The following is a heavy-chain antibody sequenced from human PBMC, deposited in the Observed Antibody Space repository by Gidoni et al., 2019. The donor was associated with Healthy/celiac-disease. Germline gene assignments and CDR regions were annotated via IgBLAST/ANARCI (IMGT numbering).Heavy chain of an antibody. CDR3: ARGPGDPLYYYYGMDV. Sequence: QVQLQQWGAGLLKPSETLSLTCAVYGGSFSGYYWSWIRQPPGKGLEWNGEINHSGSTNYNPSLKSRVTISVDTSKNQFSLKLSSVTAADTAVYYCARGPGDPLYYYYGMDVWGQGTTVTVSS. V-gene: IGHV4-34*01. CDR2: INHSGST. D-gene: IGHD7-27*01. J-gene: IGHJ6*02. CDR1: GGSFSGYY.